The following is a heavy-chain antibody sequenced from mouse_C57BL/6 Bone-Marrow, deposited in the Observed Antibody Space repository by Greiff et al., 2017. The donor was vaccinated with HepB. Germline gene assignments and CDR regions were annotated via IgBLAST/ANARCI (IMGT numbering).Heavy chain of an antibody. J-gene: IGHJ2*01. CDR1: FNIKDYY. D-gene: IGHD1-1*01. CDR3: ARVTTVVADYFDY. V-gene: IGHV14-2*01. Sequence: FNIKDYYMHWVKQRTEQGLEWIGRIDPEDGETKYAPKFQGKATITADTSSNTAYLQLSSLTSEDTAVYYCARVTTVVADYFDYWGQGTTLTVSS. CDR2: IDPEDGET.